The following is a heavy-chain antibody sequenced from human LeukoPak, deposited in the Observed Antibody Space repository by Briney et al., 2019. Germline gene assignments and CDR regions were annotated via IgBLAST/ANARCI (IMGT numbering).Heavy chain of an antibody. Sequence: GGSLRLSCAASGFTFSSYWMHWVRQAPGKGLVWVSRINSGGSSTSYADSVKGRFTISRDNAKNTLYLQMNSLRAEDTAVYYCARGPYYYDSSGYYFHWGQGTLVTVSS. D-gene: IGHD3-22*01. CDR3: ARGPYYYDSSGYYFH. CDR2: INSGGSST. CDR1: GFTFSSYW. J-gene: IGHJ4*02. V-gene: IGHV3-74*01.